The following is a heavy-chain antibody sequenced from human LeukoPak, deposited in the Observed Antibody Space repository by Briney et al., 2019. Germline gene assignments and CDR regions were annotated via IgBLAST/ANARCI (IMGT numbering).Heavy chain of an antibody. V-gene: IGHV3-53*01. Sequence: GGSLRLSCAASGFTVSSNYMSWVRQAPGKGLEWVSVIYSGGSTYYADSVKGRFTISRDNSKNTLYLQMNSLRAEDTAVYYCARGSSSSLNDAFDIWGQRTMVTVSS. D-gene: IGHD6-13*01. CDR3: ARGSSSSLNDAFDI. CDR1: GFTVSSNY. J-gene: IGHJ3*02. CDR2: IYSGGST.